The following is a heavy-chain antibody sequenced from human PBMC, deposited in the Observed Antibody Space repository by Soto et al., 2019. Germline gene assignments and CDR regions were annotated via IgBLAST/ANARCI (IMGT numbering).Heavy chain of an antibody. CDR2: IFHRGSP. CDR3: ARVMDAPMPDGLDI. V-gene: IGHV4-4*02. Sequence: QVQLQESGPALVEPSGTLSLTCAVCGGSISSNNWWAWVRQPPGKDLEWIGEIFHRGSPNYNPSLWSRVTMSLDVSKNQFSLKLTSVTAADTAVYYCARVMDAPMPDGLDIWGQGTMVPVSS. J-gene: IGHJ3*02. D-gene: IGHD2-2*01. CDR1: GGSISSNNW.